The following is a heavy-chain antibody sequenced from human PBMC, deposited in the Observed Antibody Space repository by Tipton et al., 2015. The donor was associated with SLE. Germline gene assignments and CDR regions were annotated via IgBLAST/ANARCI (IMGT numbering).Heavy chain of an antibody. D-gene: IGHD3-3*01. J-gene: IGHJ4*02. CDR3: ARAFFYDYWSDYHNEKGPKTYYFDS. CDR2: ISYSGST. CDR1: GGSISSSDW. Sequence: TLSLTCAVSGGSISSSDWWTWVRQPPGKGPEWIGTISYSGSTRYNPSLKSRVTISAATSKEQFSLTLTSVTAADTGAYYCARAFFYDYWSDYHNEKGPKTYYFDSWGQGTLVTVSS. V-gene: IGHV4-4*02.